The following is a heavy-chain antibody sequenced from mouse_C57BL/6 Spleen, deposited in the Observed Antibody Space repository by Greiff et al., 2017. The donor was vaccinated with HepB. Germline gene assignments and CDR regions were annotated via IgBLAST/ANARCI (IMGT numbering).Heavy chain of an antibody. D-gene: IGHD2-4*01. CDR3: ARWEGLDYFDY. J-gene: IGHJ2*01. V-gene: IGHV1-22*01. CDR1: RYTFTDYN. CDR2: INPNNGGT. Sequence: EVQLQQSGPELVKPGASVKMSCKASRYTFTDYNMHWVKQSHGKSLEWIGYINPNNGGTSYNQKFKGKATLTVNKSSSTAYMELRSLTSEDSAVYYCARWEGLDYFDYWGQGTTLTVSS.